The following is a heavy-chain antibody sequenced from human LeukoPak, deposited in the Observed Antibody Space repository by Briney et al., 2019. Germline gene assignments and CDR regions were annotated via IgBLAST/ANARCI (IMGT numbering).Heavy chain of an antibody. Sequence: GGSLRLSCVASGFAFSSYSMNRVRQAPGKGLEWVSSISSSSSYKYYTDSVKGRFTISRDNAKNSLYLQMNSLRAEDTAVYYCARSAAGTYYWGQGTLVTVSS. J-gene: IGHJ4*02. V-gene: IGHV3-21*01. CDR3: ARSAAGTYY. CDR2: ISSSSSYK. D-gene: IGHD1-1*01. CDR1: GFAFSSYS.